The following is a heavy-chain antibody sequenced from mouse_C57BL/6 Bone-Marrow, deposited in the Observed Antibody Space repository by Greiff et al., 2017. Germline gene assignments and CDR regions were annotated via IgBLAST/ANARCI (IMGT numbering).Heavy chain of an antibody. J-gene: IGHJ1*03. CDR3: TDGYNWYFDV. V-gene: IGHV14-4*01. CDR2: IDPENGDT. D-gene: IGHD2-3*01. Sequence: VHVKQSGAELVRPGASVKLSCTASGFNIKDDYMHWVKQRPEQGLEWIGWIDPENGDTEYASKFQGKATITADTSSNTAYLQLSSLTSEDTAVYYCTDGYNWYFDVWGTGTTVTVSS. CDR1: GFNIKDDY.